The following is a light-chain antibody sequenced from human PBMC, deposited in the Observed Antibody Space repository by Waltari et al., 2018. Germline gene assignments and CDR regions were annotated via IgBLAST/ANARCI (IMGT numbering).Light chain of an antibody. V-gene: IGLV3-10*01. CDR1: ALPKKY. CDR3: YSTDSSGEHRV. J-gene: IGLJ3*02. CDR2: EDS. Sequence: SYELKQPPSVSVSPGQTARITCSGDALPKKYASWYQQKSGQAPVLVMYEDSKRPSGIPERFSGSSSGTMATLTISGAQVEDEGDFYCYSTDSSGEHRVFGGGTKLTVL.